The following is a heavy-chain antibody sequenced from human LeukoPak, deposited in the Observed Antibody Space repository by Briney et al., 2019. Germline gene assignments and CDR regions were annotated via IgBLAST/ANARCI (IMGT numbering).Heavy chain of an antibody. Sequence: GASVKVSCKASGYTFTSYDINWVRQATGQGLEWMGWMNPNSGNTGYAQKFQGRVTITRNTSISTAYMELSSLRSEDTAVYYCARCISGGSCYSPGVWGQGTLVTVSS. CDR3: ARCISGGSCYSPGV. D-gene: IGHD2-15*01. CDR1: GYTFTSYD. V-gene: IGHV1-8*01. J-gene: IGHJ4*02. CDR2: MNPNSGNT.